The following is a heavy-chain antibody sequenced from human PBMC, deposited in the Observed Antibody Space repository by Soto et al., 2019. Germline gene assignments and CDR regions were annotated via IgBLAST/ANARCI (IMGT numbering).Heavy chain of an antibody. CDR1: GGSISSGDYY. CDR2: IYYSGST. CDR3: ARDLSITMVRGVIISWFDP. D-gene: IGHD3-10*01. J-gene: IGHJ5*02. Sequence: PSETLSLTCTVSGGSISSGDYYWSWIRQPPGKGLEWIGYIYYSGSTYYNPSLKSRVTISVDTSKNQFSLKLSSVTAADTAVYYCARDLSITMVRGVIISWFDPWGQGTLVTVSS. V-gene: IGHV4-30-4*01.